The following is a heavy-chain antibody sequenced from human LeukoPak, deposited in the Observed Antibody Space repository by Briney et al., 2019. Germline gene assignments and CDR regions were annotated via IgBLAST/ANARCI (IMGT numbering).Heavy chain of an antibody. D-gene: IGHD3-22*01. Sequence: SVKVSCKASGGTFSSYAISWVRQAPGQGLEWMGGIIPIFGTANYAQKFQGRVTITTDESTSTAYMELSSLRSEDTAVYYCARGYYYDSSGYYKHYYYYYMDVWGKGTTVTVSS. J-gene: IGHJ6*03. CDR1: GGTFSSYA. CDR3: ARGYYYDSSGYYKHYYYYYMDV. CDR2: IIPIFGTA. V-gene: IGHV1-69*05.